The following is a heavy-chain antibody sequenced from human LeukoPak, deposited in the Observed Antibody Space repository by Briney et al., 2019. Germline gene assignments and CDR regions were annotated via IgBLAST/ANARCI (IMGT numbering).Heavy chain of an antibody. V-gene: IGHV3-48*02. CDR1: GFTFGSYS. CDR3: ASPGRPYYYYGMDV. CDR2: ISSSSSTI. Sequence: PGGSLRLSCAASGFTFGSYSMNWVRQAPGKGLEWVSYISSSSSTIYYADSVKGRFTISRDNAKNSLYLQMNSLRDEDTAVYYCASPGRPYYYYGMDVWGQGTTVTVSS. J-gene: IGHJ6*02.